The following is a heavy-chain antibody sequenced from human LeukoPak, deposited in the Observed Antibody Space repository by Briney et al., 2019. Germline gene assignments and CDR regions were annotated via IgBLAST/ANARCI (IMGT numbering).Heavy chain of an antibody. CDR1: GGSFSGYY. D-gene: IGHD2/OR15-2a*01. CDR3: ARGDETTTCFDS. J-gene: IGHJ4*02. Sequence: SETLSLTCAVYGGSFSGYYWSWIRQPPGKGLEWIGEINHSGSTNYNPSLKSRVTISVDTSKNQFSLKLSSVTAADTAVYYCARGDETTTCFDSWGQGTLVTVSS. V-gene: IGHV4-34*01. CDR2: INHSGST.